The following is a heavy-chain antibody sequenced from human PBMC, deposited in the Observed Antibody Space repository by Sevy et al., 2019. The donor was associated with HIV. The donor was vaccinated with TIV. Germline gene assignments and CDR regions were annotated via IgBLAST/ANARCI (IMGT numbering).Heavy chain of an antibody. CDR2: IKQDGSEK. Sequence: GGSLRLSCAASGFTFSSYWMSWVRQAPGKGLEWVANIKQDGSEKYYVDSVKGRFTISRENAKNSLYLQMNSLRAEDTAVYYGARDGASDAFDIWGQGTMVTVSS. D-gene: IGHD1-26*01. CDR1: GFTFSSYW. CDR3: ARDGASDAFDI. J-gene: IGHJ3*02. V-gene: IGHV3-7*03.